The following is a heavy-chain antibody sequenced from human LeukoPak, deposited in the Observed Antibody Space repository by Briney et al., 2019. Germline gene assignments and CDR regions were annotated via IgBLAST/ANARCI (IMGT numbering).Heavy chain of an antibody. D-gene: IGHD3-22*01. CDR2: SDPEDGET. CDR3: ATVKSYYYDRGGFYFDD. Sequence: ASVKVSCKVSGYTLTDLSMHWVRQAPGIGLEWMGGSDPEDGETFYAQKFRGRITMTEDTSADTAYMELNSLRSEDTAVYYCATVKSYYYDRGGFYFDDWGRGTLVTVSS. J-gene: IGHJ4*02. V-gene: IGHV1-24*01. CDR1: GYTLTDLS.